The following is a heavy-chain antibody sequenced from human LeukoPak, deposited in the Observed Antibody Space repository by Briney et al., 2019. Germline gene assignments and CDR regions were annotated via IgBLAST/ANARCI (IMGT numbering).Heavy chain of an antibody. Sequence: TGGSLRLSGEGSGFRLDNYWMTWVRQAPGKGLEWVADINEDGSKIYSLDSVKGRFTISRDNAKNSLSLQLNTLRAEDTAVYYCARWSHVSGRWFLDNWGRGTLVSVSS. CDR2: INEDGSKI. D-gene: IGHD3-10*01. CDR3: ARWSHVSGRWFLDN. V-gene: IGHV3-7*05. J-gene: IGHJ4*02. CDR1: GFRLDNYW.